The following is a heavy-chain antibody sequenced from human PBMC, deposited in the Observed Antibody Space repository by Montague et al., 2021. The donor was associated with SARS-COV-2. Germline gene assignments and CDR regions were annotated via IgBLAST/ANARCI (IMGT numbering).Heavy chain of an antibody. D-gene: IGHD1-26*01. CDR3: ARDATNNIGMVVTGFDY. V-gene: IGHV4-34*01. Sequence: SETLSLTCTVSGGSFSGYYWNWIRQPPGKGLEWIGAMYYSGGTNYNPSLKSRVTMSVDTSNNQFSLKLTSVTAADTAVYYCARDATNNIGMVVTGFDYWGQGTLVTVSS. J-gene: IGHJ4*02. CDR2: MYYSGGT. CDR1: GGSFSGYY.